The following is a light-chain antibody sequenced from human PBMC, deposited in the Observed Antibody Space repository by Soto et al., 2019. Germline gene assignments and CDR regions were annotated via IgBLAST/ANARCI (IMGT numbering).Light chain of an antibody. Sequence: QSVLTQPRSVSGSPGQSVTISCTGTSSDVGGYNYVSWYQQHPGKAPKLMIYDVSKRPSGVPDRFSGAKSGSTASLTISGLQAEDEADYYCCSHAGTYYVLFGGGTQLTVL. V-gene: IGLV2-11*01. CDR1: SSDVGGYNY. J-gene: IGLJ2*01. CDR3: CSHAGTYYVL. CDR2: DVS.